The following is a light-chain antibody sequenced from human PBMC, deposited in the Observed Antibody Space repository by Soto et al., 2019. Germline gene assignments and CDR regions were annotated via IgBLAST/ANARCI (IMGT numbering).Light chain of an antibody. V-gene: IGLV2-14*01. CDR3: SSYTGAHTLVV. Sequence: QSVLTQPASVSGSPGQSITISCTGTSSDDGGYNYVSWYQQHPGKAPKLIIYEVVNRPSGVSSRFSGSKSGNTASLTISGLQAEDEADFYCSSYTGAHTLVVFGGGTKVTVL. J-gene: IGLJ2*01. CDR2: EVV. CDR1: SSDDGGYNY.